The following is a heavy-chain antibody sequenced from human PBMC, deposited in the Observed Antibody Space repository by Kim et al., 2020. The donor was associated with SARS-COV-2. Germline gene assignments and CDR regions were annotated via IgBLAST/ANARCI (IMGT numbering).Heavy chain of an antibody. D-gene: IGHD3-16*01. CDR3: AKAEYQKLWGSGH. V-gene: IGHV3-23*01. CDR2: ISGTGGDK. J-gene: IGHJ4*02. CDR1: GFTFSSSA. Sequence: GGSLRLSCAASGFTFSSSAMNWVRQAPGKGLEWVSGISGTGGDKYHADSVKGRFSISRDNSKNTVYLQMNSLRVEDTAVYYCAKAEYQKLWGSGHWGQGTLVSVSS.